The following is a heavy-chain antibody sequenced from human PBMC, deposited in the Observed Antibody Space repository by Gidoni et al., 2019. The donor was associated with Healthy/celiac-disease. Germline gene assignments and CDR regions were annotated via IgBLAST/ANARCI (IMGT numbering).Heavy chain of an antibody. Sequence: EVQLLESGGGLLQPGGSLRLSCAASVFTFLSYAMSWVRQAPGKGLEWVSAISGSGGSTYYADSVKGRFTISRDNSKNTLYLQMNSLRAEDTAVYYCAKSLGFYFDYSNYHDAFDIWGQGTMVTVSS. D-gene: IGHD4-4*01. CDR3: AKSLGFYFDYSNYHDAFDI. J-gene: IGHJ3*02. V-gene: IGHV3-23*01. CDR1: VFTFLSYA. CDR2: ISGSGGST.